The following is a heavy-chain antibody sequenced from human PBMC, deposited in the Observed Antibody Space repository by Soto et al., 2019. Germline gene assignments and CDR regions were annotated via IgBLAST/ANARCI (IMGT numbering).Heavy chain of an antibody. D-gene: IGHD3-16*01. Sequence: LSLTCAVSGYSMTSGYYLGWVRQPPGKGLEWLGSIYHGGSVYYNPSLKSRVTISLDTSKNHFSLDLTSVTAADTAVYYCARTFDYYGMDVWGQGTTVTVSS. CDR3: ARTFDYYGMDV. CDR2: IYHGGSV. J-gene: IGHJ6*02. CDR1: GYSMTSGYY. V-gene: IGHV4-38-2*01.